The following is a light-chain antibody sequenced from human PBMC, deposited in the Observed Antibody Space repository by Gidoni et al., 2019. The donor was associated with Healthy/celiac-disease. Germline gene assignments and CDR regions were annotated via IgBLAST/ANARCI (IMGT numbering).Light chain of an antibody. Sequence: EIVLTQSPGTLSLSPGERATLSCRASQSVSSSYLAWYQQQPGQAPRLLIYVASSRATGIPDRYSGSGSGTDFTLTISRLEPEDFAVYYCQQYGSSLFTFGPGTKVDIK. V-gene: IGKV3-20*01. J-gene: IGKJ3*01. CDR3: QQYGSSLFT. CDR1: QSVSSSY. CDR2: VAS.